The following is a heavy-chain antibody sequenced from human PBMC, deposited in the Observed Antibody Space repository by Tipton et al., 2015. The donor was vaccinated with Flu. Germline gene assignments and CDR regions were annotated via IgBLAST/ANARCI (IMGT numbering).Heavy chain of an antibody. CDR1: GGSISSYY. CDR2: IYYSGST. CDR3: ARAPYTGYCSSTSCHRGFDY. D-gene: IGHD2-2*03. J-gene: IGHJ4*02. Sequence: GLVKPSETLSLTCTVSGGSISSYYWSWIRQPPGKGLEWIGYIYYSGSTNYNPSLKSRVTISVDTSKNQFSLKLSSVTAADTAVYYCARAPYTGYCSSTSCHRGFDYWGQGTLVTVSS. V-gene: IGHV4-59*01.